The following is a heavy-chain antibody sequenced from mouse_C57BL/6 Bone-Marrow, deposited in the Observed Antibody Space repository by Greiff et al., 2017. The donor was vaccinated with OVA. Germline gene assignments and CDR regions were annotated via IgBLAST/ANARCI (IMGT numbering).Heavy chain of an antibody. D-gene: IGHD1-1*01. CDR2: IYPGNSDT. J-gene: IGHJ1*03. CDR3: TGGSSYWYFDV. CDR1: GYTFTSYW. V-gene: IGHV1-5*01. Sequence: VQLQQSGTVLARPGASVKMSCKTSGYTFTSYWMHWVKQRPGQGLEWIGAIYPGNSDTSYNQKFKGKAKLTAVTSDSTAYMELSSLTNEDSAVYYCTGGSSYWYFDVWGTGTTVTVSS.